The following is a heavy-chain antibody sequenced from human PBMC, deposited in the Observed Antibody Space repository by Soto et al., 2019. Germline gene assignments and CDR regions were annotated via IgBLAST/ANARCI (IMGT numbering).Heavy chain of an antibody. Sequence: EASVKVSCKVSGYTLTELSMHWVRQAPGKGLEWMGGINPKDGDTIYAQKFQGRVTMTKDTSTGTAYMELSRLRSDDTAVYYCARPYSSGWSLREVYFDYWGQGTLVTVSS. CDR1: GYTLTELS. V-gene: IGHV1-24*01. CDR3: ARPYSSGWSLREVYFDY. J-gene: IGHJ4*02. D-gene: IGHD6-19*01. CDR2: INPKDGDT.